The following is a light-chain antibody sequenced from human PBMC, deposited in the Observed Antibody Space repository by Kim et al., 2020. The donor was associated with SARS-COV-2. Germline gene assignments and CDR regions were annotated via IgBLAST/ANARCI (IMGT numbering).Light chain of an antibody. CDR1: QDISNY. V-gene: IGKV1-33*01. CDR2: EAS. Sequence: SVSVGDRVTITCQATQDISNYLNWYQQKPGKAPRLLIYEASNLETGVPSRFSGSGSGTDFTFTISSLQPEDIGTYYCQQYDDFVTFGGVTKVDIK. J-gene: IGKJ4*01. CDR3: QQYDDFVT.